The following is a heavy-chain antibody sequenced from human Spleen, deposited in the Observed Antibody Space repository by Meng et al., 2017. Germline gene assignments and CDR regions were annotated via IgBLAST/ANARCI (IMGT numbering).Heavy chain of an antibody. CDR1: GGSFSDYH. J-gene: IGHJ4*02. CDR2: INHSGST. V-gene: IGHV4-34*01. Sequence: VQLKRGGAGLLKPSETLSRTCVVSGGSFSDYHWSWIRQPPGKGLEWIGEINHSGSTNYNPSLESRATISVDTSQNNLSLKLSSVTAADSAVYYCARGPTTMAHDFDYWGQGTLVTVSS. CDR3: ARGPTTMAHDFDY. D-gene: IGHD4-11*01.